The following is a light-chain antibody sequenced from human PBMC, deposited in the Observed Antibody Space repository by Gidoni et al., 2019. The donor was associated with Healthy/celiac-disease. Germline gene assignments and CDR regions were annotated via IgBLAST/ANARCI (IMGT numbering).Light chain of an antibody. V-gene: IGKV1-39*01. Sequence: DIQMTQSPSSLSASVGDRVTITCRASQSISSSLNWYQQKPGKDTKLLIYAASSLQSGVPSRFSGSGSGTDFTLTISSLQPEDCATYDCQQSYSTMRTFGQGTKVEIK. J-gene: IGKJ1*01. CDR3: QQSYSTMRT. CDR1: QSISSS. CDR2: AAS.